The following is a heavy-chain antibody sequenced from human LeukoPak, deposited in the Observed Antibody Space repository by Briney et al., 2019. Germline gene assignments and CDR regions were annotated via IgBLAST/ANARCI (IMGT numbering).Heavy chain of an antibody. D-gene: IGHD2-2*01. J-gene: IGHJ5*02. Sequence: EASVKVSCKSSGYNFTRYGVTWVRQAPGQGLEWMGWISGYNGNTNYAQKLQGRVTVTTDTSTSTAFLELRSLTSDDTAIYYCARGNDAYASASDWFDPWSQGTLITVS. V-gene: IGHV1-18*01. CDR2: ISGYNGNT. CDR1: GYNFTRYG. CDR3: ARGNDAYASASDWFDP.